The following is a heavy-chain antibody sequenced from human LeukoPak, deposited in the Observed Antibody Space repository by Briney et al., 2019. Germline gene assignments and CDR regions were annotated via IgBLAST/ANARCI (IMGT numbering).Heavy chain of an antibody. Sequence: GGSLRLSCAASGFTFSSYAMSWVRQAPGKGLGWVSAISGSGGSTYYADSVKGRFTISRDNSKNTLYLQMNSLRAEDTAVYYCAKDADFWSGYSYYYYYYGMDVWGQGTTVTVSS. J-gene: IGHJ6*02. V-gene: IGHV3-23*01. D-gene: IGHD3-3*01. CDR1: GFTFSSYA. CDR3: AKDADFWSGYSYYYYYYGMDV. CDR2: ISGSGGST.